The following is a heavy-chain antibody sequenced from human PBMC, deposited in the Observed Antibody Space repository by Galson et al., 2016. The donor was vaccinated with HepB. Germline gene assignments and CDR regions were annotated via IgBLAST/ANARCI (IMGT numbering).Heavy chain of an antibody. J-gene: IGHJ4*02. CDR3: ARGIATPGVDY. V-gene: IGHV3-7*01. Sequence: SLRLSCAASGSTFSTYWINWVRQGPGKGLEWVANIQPEGSEKYYVDSVKGRFTISRDNAKNSLYLQMNSLKAEDTAVYYCARGIATPGVDYWGQGALVTVSS. D-gene: IGHD6-13*01. CDR2: IQPEGSEK. CDR1: GSTFSTYW.